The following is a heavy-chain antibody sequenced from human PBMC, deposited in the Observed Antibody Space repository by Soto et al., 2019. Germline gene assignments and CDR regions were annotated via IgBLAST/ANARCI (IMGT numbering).Heavy chain of an antibody. J-gene: IGHJ5*02. CDR2: ISSSSITI. CDR1: GFTFSSYS. V-gene: IGHV3-48*01. Sequence: EVQLVESGGGLVQPGGSLRLSCAASGFTFSSYSMNWVRQAPGKGLEWVSYISSSSITIYYADSVKGRFTISRDNAKNSLYLQMNSLRAEDTAVYYCAGEADYLNWFDPWGQGTLVTVSS. D-gene: IGHD4-17*01. CDR3: AGEADYLNWFDP.